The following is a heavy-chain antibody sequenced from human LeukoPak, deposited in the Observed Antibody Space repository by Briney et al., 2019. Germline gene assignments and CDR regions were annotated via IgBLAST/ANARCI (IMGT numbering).Heavy chain of an antibody. D-gene: IGHD2-21*01. CDR1: GDSVSSNSAA. CDR2: TYYRSKWYN. CDR3: ARDSGYVVVAKQVSAFDI. Sequence: SQTLSLTCAISGDSVSSNSAAWNWIRQSPSRGLEWLGRTYYRSKWYNDYAVSVKSRITINPGTSKNQFSLQLNSVTPEDTAVYYCARDSGYVVVAKQVSAFDIWGQGTMVTVSS. V-gene: IGHV6-1*01. J-gene: IGHJ3*02.